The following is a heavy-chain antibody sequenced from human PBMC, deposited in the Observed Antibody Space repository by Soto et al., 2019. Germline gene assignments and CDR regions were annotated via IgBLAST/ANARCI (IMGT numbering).Heavy chain of an antibody. CDR1: GGNLSSFITYP. CDR2: IVPNVCTV. CDR3: ARRDPSGFLRSFDT. Sequence: QVQLVQSGPEVKKPGSSVKVSCKTSGGNLSSFITYPINWVRQAPGQGPEWMGGIVPNVCTVNYAQRFQGRVTITADKSTGTSYMELNNLRSEDTALYYCARRDPSGFLRSFDTWGQVTLCTVS. D-gene: IGHD3-3*01. J-gene: IGHJ4*02. V-gene: IGHV1-69*06.